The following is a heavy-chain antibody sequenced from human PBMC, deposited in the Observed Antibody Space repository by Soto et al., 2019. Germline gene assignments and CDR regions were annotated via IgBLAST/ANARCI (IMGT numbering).Heavy chain of an antibody. CDR2: ISYDGRNK. Sequence: GGSLRLSCAASGFTFSSYAMHWVRQAPGKGLEWVAVISYDGRNKYYADSVKGRFTISRDNSKNTLYLQMNSLRAEDTAVYYCARDMLTWELLGGGDAFDIWGQGTMVTV. D-gene: IGHD1-26*01. J-gene: IGHJ3*02. V-gene: IGHV3-30*04. CDR3: ARDMLTWELLGGGDAFDI. CDR1: GFTFSSYA.